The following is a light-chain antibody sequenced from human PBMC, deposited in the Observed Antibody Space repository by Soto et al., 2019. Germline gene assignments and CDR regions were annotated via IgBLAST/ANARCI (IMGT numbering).Light chain of an antibody. CDR1: QGIGND. CDR2: AAS. J-gene: IGKJ5*01. V-gene: IGKV1-6*01. CDR3: LQDYNRPYT. Sequence: AIQMTQSPSSLSASVGDRVTITCRASQGIGNDLGWYQQKPGKAPKLLIYAASNLQSGVPSRFSGSGSGTDFTLTISSLQAEDFATYYCLQDYNRPYTFGQGTRLEIK.